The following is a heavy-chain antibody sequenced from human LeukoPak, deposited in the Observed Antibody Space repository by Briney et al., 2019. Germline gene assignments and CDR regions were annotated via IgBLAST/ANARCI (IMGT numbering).Heavy chain of an antibody. V-gene: IGHV4-59*01. CDR2: IYYSGST. J-gene: IGHJ4*02. CDR1: GGSISSYY. CDR3: ARDVYLGITMD. Sequence: SETLSLTCTVSGGSISSYYWSWIRQRPGKGLEWIGYIYYSGSTNYNPSLKSRVTISVDTSKNQFSLKLSSVTAADTAVYYCARDVYLGITMDWGQGTLVTVSS. D-gene: IGHD3-10*01.